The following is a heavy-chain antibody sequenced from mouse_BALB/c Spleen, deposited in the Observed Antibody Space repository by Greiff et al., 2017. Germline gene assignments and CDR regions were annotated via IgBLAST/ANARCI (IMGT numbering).Heavy chain of an antibody. CDR2: IYPYNGGT. V-gene: IGHV1S29*02. D-gene: IGHD3-1*01. CDR1: GYTFTDYN. Sequence: EVQLQQSGPELVKPGASVKISCKASGYTFTDYNMHWVKQSHGKSLEWIGYIYPYNGGTGYNQKFKSKATLTVDNSSSTAYMELRSLTSEDSAVYYCAAGGSGYVAWFAYWGQGTLVTVSA. J-gene: IGHJ3*01. CDR3: AAGGSGYVAWFAY.